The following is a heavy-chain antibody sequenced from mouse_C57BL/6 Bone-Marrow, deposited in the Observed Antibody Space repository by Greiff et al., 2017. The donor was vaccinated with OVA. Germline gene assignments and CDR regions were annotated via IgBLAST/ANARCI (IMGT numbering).Heavy chain of an antibody. Sequence: VQLKQPGAELVKPGASVKLSCKASGYTFTSYWMHWVKQRPGRGLEWIGRIDPNSGGTKYDEKFKSKATLTVDKPSSTAYMQLSSLTSEDSAVYYCARSYGSSYWYFDVWGTGTTVTVSS. J-gene: IGHJ1*03. V-gene: IGHV1-72*01. CDR1: GYTFTSYW. CDR3: ARSYGSSYWYFDV. CDR2: IDPNSGGT. D-gene: IGHD1-1*01.